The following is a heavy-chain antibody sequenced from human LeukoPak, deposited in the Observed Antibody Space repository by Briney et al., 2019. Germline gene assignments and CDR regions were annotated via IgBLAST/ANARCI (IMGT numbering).Heavy chain of an antibody. CDR1: GFTFSSYA. V-gene: IGHV3-23*01. Sequence: GGSLRLSCVASGFTFSSYAMSWVRQAPGKGLEWVSAISGSGGSTYYADSVKGRFTISRDNSKNTLYLQMNSLRAEDTAVYYCAREREETYGSGSYTFDHWGQGTLVTVSS. D-gene: IGHD3-10*01. CDR2: ISGSGGST. J-gene: IGHJ4*02. CDR3: AREREETYGSGSYTFDH.